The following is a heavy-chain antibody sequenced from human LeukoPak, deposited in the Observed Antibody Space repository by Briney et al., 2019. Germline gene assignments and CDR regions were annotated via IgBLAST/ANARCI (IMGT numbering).Heavy chain of an antibody. CDR1: EFTFSNYG. CDR2: ISYDGSNK. V-gene: IGHV3-30*18. D-gene: IGHD3-10*01. Sequence: GGSLRLSCAACEFTFSNYGMHWVRQAPGKGLEGVAVISYDGSNKYYADSVKGRFTISRDNSKNTLYLQMNSLRAEDTAVYYCAKALWFGELSPFDYWGQGTLVTVSS. J-gene: IGHJ4*02. CDR3: AKALWFGELSPFDY.